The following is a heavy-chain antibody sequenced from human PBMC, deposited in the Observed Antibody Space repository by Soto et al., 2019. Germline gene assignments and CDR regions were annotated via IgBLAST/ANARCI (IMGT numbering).Heavy chain of an antibody. J-gene: IGHJ6*02. CDR2: IYWDDDK. V-gene: IGHV2-5*02. CDR1: GFSLSTSGVG. D-gene: IGHD2-15*01. CDR3: AYLPCSGGSCDWFSYSGMEV. Sequence: QITLKESGPTLVKPTQTLTLTCTFSGFSLSTSGVGVAWIRQPPGKALEWLALIYWDDDKRYRPSLETRLTVTKDTSKNQVVLSMTNMDSVDTATYYCAYLPCSGGSCDWFSYSGMEVWGQGTTVTVSS.